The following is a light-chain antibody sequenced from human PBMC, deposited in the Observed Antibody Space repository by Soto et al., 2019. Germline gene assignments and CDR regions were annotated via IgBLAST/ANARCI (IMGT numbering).Light chain of an antibody. CDR3: HQYGSSPYT. CDR1: QSVSSSY. Sequence: EIVLTQSPGTLSLSPEERATLSCRASQSVSSSYLAWYQQKPGQAPRLLIYGASSRATGIPDRFSGSGSGTDFTLTISRLEPEDFAVYYCHQYGSSPYTFGQGTKLEIK. J-gene: IGKJ2*01. V-gene: IGKV3-20*01. CDR2: GAS.